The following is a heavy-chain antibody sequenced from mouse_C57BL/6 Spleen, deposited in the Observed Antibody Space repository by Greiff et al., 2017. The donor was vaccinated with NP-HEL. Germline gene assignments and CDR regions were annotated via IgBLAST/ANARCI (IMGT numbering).Heavy chain of an antibody. CDR1: GYTFTSYW. CDR3: ARKGLYYDYAMDY. Sequence: QVQLQQPGTELVKPGASVKLSCKASGYTFTSYWMHWVKQRPGQGLEWIGNINPSNGGPNYNQKFKGKATLTVDKSSSTAYIELNSLTSEDSAVYYCARKGLYYDYAMDYRGQGTSVTVSS. CDR2: INPSNGGP. V-gene: IGHV1-53*01. D-gene: IGHD2-4*01. J-gene: IGHJ4*01.